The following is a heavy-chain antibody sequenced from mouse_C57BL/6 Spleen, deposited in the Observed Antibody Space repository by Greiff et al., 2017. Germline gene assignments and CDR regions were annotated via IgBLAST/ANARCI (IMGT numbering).Heavy chain of an antibody. J-gene: IGHJ4*01. D-gene: IGHD3-2*02. Sequence: EVKVVESGGGLVKPGGSLKLSCAASGFTFSDYGMHWVRQAPEKGLEWVAYISSGSSTIYYADTVKGRFTISRDNAKNTLFLQMTSLRSEDTAMXYCTRQLRLHAMDYWGQGTSVTVAS. V-gene: IGHV5-17*01. CDR1: GFTFSDYG. CDR2: ISSGSSTI. CDR3: TRQLRLHAMDY.